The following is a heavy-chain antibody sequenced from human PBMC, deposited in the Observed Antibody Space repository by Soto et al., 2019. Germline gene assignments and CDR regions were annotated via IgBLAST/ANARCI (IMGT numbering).Heavy chain of an antibody. CDR3: AKGPADIGVVVAALKSYGMDV. J-gene: IGHJ6*02. CDR1: GFTFSSYA. D-gene: IGHD2-15*01. Sequence: PVGSLRLSCAASGFTFSSYAMSWVRQAPGKGLEWVSAISGSGGSTYYADSVKGRFTISRDNSKNTLYLQMNSLRAEDTAVYYCAKGPADIGVVVAALKSYGMDVWGQGTTVTVSS. V-gene: IGHV3-23*01. CDR2: ISGSGGST.